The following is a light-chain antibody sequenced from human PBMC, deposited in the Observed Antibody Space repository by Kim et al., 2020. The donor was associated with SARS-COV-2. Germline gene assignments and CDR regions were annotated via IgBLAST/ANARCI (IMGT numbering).Light chain of an antibody. CDR3: CSYAGSYTWV. J-gene: IGLJ3*02. CDR2: DVS. V-gene: IGLV2-11*01. CDR1: SSGVGGYNY. Sequence: GPSVTISCTGTSSGVGGYNYVSWYQQHPGKAPKLMIYDVSKRPSGVPDRFSGSKSGNTASLTTSGLQAEDEADYYCCSYAGSYTWVFGGGTQLTVL.